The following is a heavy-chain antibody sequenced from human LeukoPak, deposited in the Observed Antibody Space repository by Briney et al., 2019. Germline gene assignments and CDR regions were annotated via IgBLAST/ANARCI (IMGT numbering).Heavy chain of an antibody. CDR3: VKSPSDGLDV. J-gene: IGHJ6*02. Sequence: AGPSLRLSCSPSGFTFTAYPMHWVRQAPGKGLEYVLTIFANGDITSYAASVKGRFTTSRDNSKNTLYLQMSSLRPEDTAVYYCVKSPSDGLDVWGQGATVTVSS. CDR2: IFANGDIT. CDR1: GFTFTAYP. V-gene: IGHV3-64D*09.